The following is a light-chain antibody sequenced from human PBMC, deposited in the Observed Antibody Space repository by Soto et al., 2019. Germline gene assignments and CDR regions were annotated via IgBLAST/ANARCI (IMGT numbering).Light chain of an antibody. V-gene: IGLV2-11*01. CDR2: DVS. Sequence: QSALTQPRSVSGSPGQSVTISCTGTSSDVGGYNYVSWYQQHPGKAPKLMIYDVSKRPSGVPDRFSGSKSVNTASLTISGLKGEDEADYYCCSYAGSYTYVFGAGTKLTVL. CDR1: SSDVGGYNY. J-gene: IGLJ1*01. CDR3: CSYAGSYTYV.